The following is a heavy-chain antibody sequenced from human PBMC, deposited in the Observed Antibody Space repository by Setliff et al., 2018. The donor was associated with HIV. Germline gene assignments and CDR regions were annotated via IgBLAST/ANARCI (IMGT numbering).Heavy chain of an antibody. CDR2: IYHTGKT. Sequence: SETLSLIGTVSGGSIRVDNYFWGWIRQPPEKGLEWIGTIYHTGKTYYNSSLNSRVTIAVDTSKDQFSLNLSTVTAADTAVYYCGSVAGYCAPSRCYGYNAFDIWGPGTMVTV. D-gene: IGHD2-15*01. J-gene: IGHJ3*02. V-gene: IGHV4-39*01. CDR3: GSVAGYCAPSRCYGYNAFDI. CDR1: GGSIRVDNYF.